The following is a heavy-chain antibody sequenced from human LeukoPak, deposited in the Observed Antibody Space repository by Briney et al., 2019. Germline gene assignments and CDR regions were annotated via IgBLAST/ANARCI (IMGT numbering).Heavy chain of an antibody. J-gene: IGHJ6*02. CDR2: INHSGST. D-gene: IGHD5-12*01. CDR1: GGSFSGYY. Sequence: SETLSLTCAVYGGSFSGYYWSWIRQPPGKGLEWIGEINHSGSTNYNPSLKSRVTISVDTSKNQFSPKLSSVTAADTAVYYCARTKNSGYDWDYYYGMDVWGQGTTVTVSS. V-gene: IGHV4-34*01. CDR3: ARTKNSGYDWDYYYGMDV.